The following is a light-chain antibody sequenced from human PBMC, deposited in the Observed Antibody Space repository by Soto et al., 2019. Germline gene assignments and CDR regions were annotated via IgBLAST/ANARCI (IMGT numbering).Light chain of an antibody. CDR3: QHYNSYSEA. V-gene: IGKV1-5*03. J-gene: IGKJ1*01. CDR1: QTISSW. Sequence: DIQMTQSPSTLPASVRDRVTITCLASQTISSWLAWYQQKPGKAPKLLIYKASTLKSGVPSRFSGSGSGTEFTLTISSLQPDDFATYYCQHYNSYSEAFGQGTKVDIK. CDR2: KAS.